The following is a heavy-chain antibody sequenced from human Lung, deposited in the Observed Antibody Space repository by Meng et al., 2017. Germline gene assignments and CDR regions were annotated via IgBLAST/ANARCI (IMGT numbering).Heavy chain of an antibody. Sequence: KVSCKGSGYSFTSYWIGWVRQMPGKGLEWMGIIYPGDSDTRYSPSFQGQVTISADKSTRTAYLQWSSLRASDTAMYYCSRRHYSGSGRSAYWGQGNLV. D-gene: IGHD3-10*01. CDR3: SRRHYSGSGRSAY. J-gene: IGHJ4*02. V-gene: IGHV5-51*01. CDR2: IYPGDSDT. CDR1: GYSFTSYW.